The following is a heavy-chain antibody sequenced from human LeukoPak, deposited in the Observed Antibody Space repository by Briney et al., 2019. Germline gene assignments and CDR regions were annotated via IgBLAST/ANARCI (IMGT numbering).Heavy chain of an antibody. V-gene: IGHV4-61*02. Sequence: SETLSLTCTVSAGSIGSGSYYWSWIRQPAGKVLDWIGRIYTSGSTKYNPSLKSRVTISVDTSKNQLSLKLSSLTAADTAVYYCATEYSTQTVTNFDYWGQGTLVTVSS. CDR1: AGSIGSGSYY. D-gene: IGHD4-17*01. CDR2: IYTSGST. J-gene: IGHJ4*02. CDR3: ATEYSTQTVTNFDY.